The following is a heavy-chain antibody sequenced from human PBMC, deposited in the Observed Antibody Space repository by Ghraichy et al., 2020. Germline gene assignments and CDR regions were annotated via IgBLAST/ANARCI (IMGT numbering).Heavy chain of an antibody. CDR2: IYYSGST. CDR1: GGSISSYY. D-gene: IGHD3-3*01. CDR3: ARCTYDFWSGYYIGYYFDY. V-gene: IGHV4-59*08. J-gene: IGHJ4*02. Sequence: SETLSLTCTVSGGSISSYYWSWIRQPPGKGLEWIGYIYYSGSTNYNPSLKSRVTISVDTSKNQFSLKLSSVTAADTAVYYCARCTYDFWSGYYIGYYFDYWGQGTLVTVSS.